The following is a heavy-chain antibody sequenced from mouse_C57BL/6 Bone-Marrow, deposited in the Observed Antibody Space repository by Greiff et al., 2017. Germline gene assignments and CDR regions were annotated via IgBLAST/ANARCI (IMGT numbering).Heavy chain of an antibody. CDR2: IYPGSGST. V-gene: IGHV1-55*01. CDR3: ARPYDSNYWYFDV. Sequence: VQLQQPGAELVKPGASVKMSCKASGYTFTSYWITWVKQRPGQGLEWIGDIYPGSGSTNYNEKFKSKATLTVDTSSSTSYMQLSILTSEDSAVYYCARPYDSNYWYFDVWGTGTTVTVSA. CDR1: GYTFTSYW. J-gene: IGHJ1*03. D-gene: IGHD2-5*01.